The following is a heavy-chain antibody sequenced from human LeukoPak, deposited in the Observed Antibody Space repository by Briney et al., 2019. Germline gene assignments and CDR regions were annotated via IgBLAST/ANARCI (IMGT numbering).Heavy chain of an antibody. CDR3: ARDLGLGLDY. Sequence: ASVKVSCKASGYTFTSYYMHWVRQAPGQGLEWMGIINPSGGSTSYAQKFQGRVTMTRNTSISTAYMELSSLRSEDTAVYYCARDLGLGLDYWGQGTLVTVSS. J-gene: IGHJ4*02. V-gene: IGHV1-46*01. CDR1: GYTFTSYY. D-gene: IGHD3/OR15-3a*01. CDR2: INPSGGST.